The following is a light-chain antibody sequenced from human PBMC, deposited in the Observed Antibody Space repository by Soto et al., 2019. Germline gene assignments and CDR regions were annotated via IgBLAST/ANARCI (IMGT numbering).Light chain of an antibody. Sequence: DIQLTQCPSFLSASVGDRVTITCRASQATRSYLAWYQQKPGKAPKLLIYAASTLQSGVPSRFSGSASGTEFTLTISSLQPEDLAIYYCEQLKSYPITFGQGTRLEIK. CDR1: QATRSY. CDR2: AAS. J-gene: IGKJ5*01. V-gene: IGKV1-9*01. CDR3: EQLKSYPIT.